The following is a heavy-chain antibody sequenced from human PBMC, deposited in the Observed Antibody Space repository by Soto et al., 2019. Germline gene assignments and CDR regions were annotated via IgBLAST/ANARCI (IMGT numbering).Heavy chain of an antibody. J-gene: IGHJ3*02. CDR1: GFTFSRYS. CDR3: ERIQRGYDAFDI. D-gene: IGHD2-15*01. V-gene: IGHV3-21*01. CDR2: ISSSSSYI. Sequence: EVQLVESGGGLVKPGGSLRLSCAASGFTFSRYSMNWVRQAPGRGLAWVSSISSSSSYIYYADSVKGRFTISRDNAKNSLYLKIISLRAEDTAMYCCERIQRGYDAFDIWGQVTMVTV.